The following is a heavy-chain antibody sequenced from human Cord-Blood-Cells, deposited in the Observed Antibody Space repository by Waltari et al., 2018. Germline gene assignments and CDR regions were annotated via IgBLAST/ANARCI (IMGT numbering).Heavy chain of an antibody. V-gene: IGHV2-5*02. J-gene: IGHJ4*02. D-gene: IGHD6-13*01. CDR3: AHRLVLGIAAAGTFDY. CDR1: GFSLSTSGVG. CDR2: NYWDDDK. Sequence: QITLKESGPTLVKPTQTLTLTCTFSGFSLSTSGVGVGWIRQPPGKALEWRALNYWDDDKRYSASLKSRLTITKDTSKNQVVLTMTNMDPVDTATYYCAHRLVLGIAAAGTFDYWGQGTLVTVSS.